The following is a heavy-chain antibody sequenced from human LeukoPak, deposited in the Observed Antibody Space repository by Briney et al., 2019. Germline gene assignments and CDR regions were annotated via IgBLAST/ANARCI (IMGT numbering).Heavy chain of an antibody. CDR2: INPNSGDT. Sequence: ASVKVSCKTSGYTFTGYYMHWVRQAPGQGLEWMGWINPNSGDTDYAQKFQGRVTMTRDTSIGTGYMELTSLRSDDTAVYYCASVRMGATPFDYWGQGTLVTASS. D-gene: IGHD1-26*01. CDR1: GYTFTGYY. CDR3: ASVRMGATPFDY. J-gene: IGHJ4*02. V-gene: IGHV1-2*02.